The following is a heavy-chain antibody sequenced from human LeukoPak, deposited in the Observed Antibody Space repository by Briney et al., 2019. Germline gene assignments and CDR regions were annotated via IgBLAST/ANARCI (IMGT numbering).Heavy chain of an antibody. J-gene: IGHJ5*02. D-gene: IGHD5-24*01. CDR3: ARTENYIPEDCFDP. CDR1: GGYIGSSSYC. Sequence: PSETLSLTCSVSGGYIGSSSYCWGWIRQPPGKGPEWIGTICYSGSTFYNPSLKSRVTLSVDTSKNQFSLKLSSVTAADTAVYYCARTENYIPEDCFDPWGQGTLVTVSS. V-gene: IGHV4-39*01. CDR2: ICYSGST.